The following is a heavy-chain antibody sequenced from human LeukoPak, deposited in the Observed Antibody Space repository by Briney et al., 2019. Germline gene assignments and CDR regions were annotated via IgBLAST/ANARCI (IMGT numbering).Heavy chain of an antibody. CDR2: INTNTGNP. CDR3: ARGGSCSGGDCYSNAFDI. CDR1: GYTFTSFV. J-gene: IGHJ3*02. Sequence: ASVKVSCKASGYTFTSFVMNWVRQAPGQGLEWMGWINTNTGNPTYAQGFTGRFVFSLDTSVSTAYLQIGSLKAEENAVYYCARGGSCSGGDCYSNAFDIWGQGTRVTVSS. V-gene: IGHV7-4-1*01. D-gene: IGHD2-15*01.